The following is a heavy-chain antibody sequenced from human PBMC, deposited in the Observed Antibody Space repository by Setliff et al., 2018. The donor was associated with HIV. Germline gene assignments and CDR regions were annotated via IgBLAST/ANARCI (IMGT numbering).Heavy chain of an antibody. V-gene: IGHV4-59*08. CDR3: AGHSPSDY. J-gene: IGHJ4*02. CDR1: GDSISTDY. CDR2: IYNSAST. Sequence: SETLSLTCTVPGDSISTDYWTWIRQPPGKGLEWIGYIYNSASTSYNPSLKSRVTISVDTSKNQFSLKLSSVTAADTAVYYCAGHSPSDYWGQGTLVTVSS.